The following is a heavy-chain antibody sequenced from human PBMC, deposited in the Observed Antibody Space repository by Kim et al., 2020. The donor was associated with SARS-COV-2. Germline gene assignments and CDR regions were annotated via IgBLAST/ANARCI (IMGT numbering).Heavy chain of an antibody. J-gene: IGHJ4*02. CDR1: GGTFSSYA. V-gene: IGHV1-69*13. CDR2: IIPIFGTA. Sequence: SVKVSCKASGGTFSSYAISWVRQAPGQGLEWMGGIIPIFGTANYAQKFQGRVTITADESTSTAYMELSSLRSEDTAVYYCASRKEDYYGSGRGYFDYWGQGTLVTVSS. D-gene: IGHD3-10*01. CDR3: ASRKEDYYGSGRGYFDY.